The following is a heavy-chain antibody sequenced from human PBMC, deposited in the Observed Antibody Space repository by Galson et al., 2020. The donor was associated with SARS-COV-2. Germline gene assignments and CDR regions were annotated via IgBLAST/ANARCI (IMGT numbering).Heavy chain of an antibody. V-gene: IGHV3-30*18. CDR1: GFTFSSYG. CDR2: ISYDGSNK. Sequence: GGSLRLSCAASGFTFSSYGMHWVRQAPGKGLEWVAVISYDGSNKYYADSVKGRFTISRDNSKNTLYLQMNSLRAEDTAVYYCAKDIAAAGKVGYGMDVWGQGTTVTVSS. CDR3: AKDIAAAGKVGYGMDV. D-gene: IGHD6-13*01. J-gene: IGHJ6*02.